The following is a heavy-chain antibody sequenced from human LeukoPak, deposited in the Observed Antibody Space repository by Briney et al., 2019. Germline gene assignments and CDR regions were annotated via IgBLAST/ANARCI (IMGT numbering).Heavy chain of an antibody. CDR1: GFTFSSDW. D-gene: IGHD3-22*01. J-gene: IGHJ4*02. Sequence: TGGSLRLSCAASGFTFSSDWMSWVRQAPGKGLEWVANIKQDGSEKYYVDSVKGRFTISRDNAKNSLYLQMNSLRAEDTAVYYCARVGWLLPPDYWGQGPLVTVSS. V-gene: IGHV3-7*01. CDR2: IKQDGSEK. CDR3: ARVGWLLPPDY.